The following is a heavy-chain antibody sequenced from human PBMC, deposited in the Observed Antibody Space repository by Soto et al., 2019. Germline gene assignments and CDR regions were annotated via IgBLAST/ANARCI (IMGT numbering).Heavy chain of an antibody. J-gene: IGHJ5*02. Sequence: QVQLQESGPGLVKPSGTLSLTCAVSGGSISSSNWWSWVRQPPGKGLEWIGEIYHSGSTNYNPYLINGGTISAANSNTRFSLKVRSVTAAETAVDYCAGRHDFWSVTWFDPWGQGTLVTVSS. CDR2: IYHSGST. CDR1: GGSISSSNW. D-gene: IGHD3-3*01. CDR3: AGRHDFWSVTWFDP. V-gene: IGHV4-4*02.